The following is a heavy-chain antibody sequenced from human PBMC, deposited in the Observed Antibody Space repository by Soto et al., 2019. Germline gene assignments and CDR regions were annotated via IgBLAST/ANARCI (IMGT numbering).Heavy chain of an antibody. CDR1: GYTFTSYY. CDR2: INPNSGGT. CDR3: ARAPLYSSSWYELDYYYYGMDV. V-gene: IGHV1-2*04. J-gene: IGHJ6*02. D-gene: IGHD6-13*01. Sequence: ASVKVSCKASGYTFTSYYMHWVRQAPGQGLEWMGWINPNSGGTNYAQKFQGWVTMTRDTSISTAYMELSRLRSDDTAVYYCARAPLYSSSWYELDYYYYGMDVWGQGTTVTVSS.